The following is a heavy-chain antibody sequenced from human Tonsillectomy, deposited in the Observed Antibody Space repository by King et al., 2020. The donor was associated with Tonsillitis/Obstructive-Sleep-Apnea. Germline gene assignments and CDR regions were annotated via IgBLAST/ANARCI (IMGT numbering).Heavy chain of an antibody. CDR1: GYTFTRNY. J-gene: IGHJ4*02. CDR3: VRDDKDGRHLDF. V-gene: IGHV1-46*01. CDR2: INPSDNIT. D-gene: IGHD2-15*01. Sequence: QLVQSGAEVKKPGASVKVSCKASGYTFTRNYVRWVRQAPGQGLEWMGIINPSDNITTYAQKFQGRVTMTSDTSTSTVNMELSSLRAGDSAVYFCVRDDKDGRHLDFWGQGSLVSVSS.